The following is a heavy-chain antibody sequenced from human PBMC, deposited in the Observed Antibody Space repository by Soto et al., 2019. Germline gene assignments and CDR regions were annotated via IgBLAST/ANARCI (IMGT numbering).Heavy chain of an antibody. V-gene: IGHV3-23*01. Sequence: GGSLRLSCAASGFTFSSYAMSWVRQAPGKGLEWVSAISGSGGSTYYADSVKGRFTISRDNSKNTLYLQMSSLRAEDTAVYYCAKDLRRDRGYCSGGSCQYWGQGTLVTVSS. CDR2: ISGSGGST. CDR1: GFTFSSYA. D-gene: IGHD2-15*01. J-gene: IGHJ4*02. CDR3: AKDLRRDRGYCSGGSCQY.